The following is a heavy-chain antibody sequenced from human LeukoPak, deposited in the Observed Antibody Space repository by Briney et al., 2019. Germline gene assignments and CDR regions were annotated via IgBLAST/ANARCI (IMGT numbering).Heavy chain of an antibody. Sequence: SETLSLTCTVSGGSVSSGSYYRSWIRQPPGKGLEWIGYIYYSGSTNYNPSLKSRVTISVDTSKNQFSLKLSSVTAADTAVYYCARERGDAIDYWGQGTLVTVSS. D-gene: IGHD2-21*02. CDR3: ARERGDAIDY. V-gene: IGHV4-61*01. CDR1: GGSVSSGSYY. J-gene: IGHJ4*02. CDR2: IYYSGST.